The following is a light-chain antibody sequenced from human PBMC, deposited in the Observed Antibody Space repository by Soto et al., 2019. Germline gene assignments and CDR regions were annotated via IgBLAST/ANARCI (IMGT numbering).Light chain of an antibody. CDR1: QDISNY. Sequence: DIQMTQSPSSLSASVGDRVTITCQASQDISNYLNWYQQKLGKAPKLLSYDASNLETGVPSRFSGSGAGTDFTFTISSLQPEDIATYYCRQYSHLITFGQGTRREIK. CDR3: RQYSHLIT. J-gene: IGKJ5*01. CDR2: DAS. V-gene: IGKV1-33*01.